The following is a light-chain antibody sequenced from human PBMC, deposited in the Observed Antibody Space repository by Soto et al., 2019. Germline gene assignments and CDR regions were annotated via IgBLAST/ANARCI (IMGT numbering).Light chain of an antibody. J-gene: IGKJ1*01. CDR2: DAS. CDR3: QQYNSYSPT. V-gene: IGKV1-5*01. Sequence: DIQMTQSPSTLSASVGDRVTITCRAGQSISSWLAWYQQKPGKAPKLLIYDASSLESGVPSRFSGSGSGTEFTLTISSLQPDDFATYFCQQYNSYSPTFGPGTKVDIK. CDR1: QSISSW.